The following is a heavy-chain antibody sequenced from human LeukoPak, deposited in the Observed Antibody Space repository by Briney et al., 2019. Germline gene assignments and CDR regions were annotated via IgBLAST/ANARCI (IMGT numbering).Heavy chain of an antibody. CDR3: ARDSSSLDAFDI. J-gene: IGHJ3*02. CDR2: INSDGSST. CDR1: GFTFSSYG. Sequence: GGSLRLSCAASGFTFSSYGMSWVRQAPGKGLVWVSRINSDGSSTSYADSVKGRFTISRDNAKNTLYLQMNSLRAEDTAVYYCARDSSSLDAFDIWGQGTMVTVSS. D-gene: IGHD6-6*01. V-gene: IGHV3-74*01.